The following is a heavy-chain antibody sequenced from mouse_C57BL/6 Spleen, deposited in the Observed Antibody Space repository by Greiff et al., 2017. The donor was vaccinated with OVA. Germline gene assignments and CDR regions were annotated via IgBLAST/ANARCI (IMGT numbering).Heavy chain of an antibody. D-gene: IGHD3-1*01. CDR2: IFPGSGGT. J-gene: IGHJ2*01. Sequence: VQLQESGAELMKPGASVKLSCKATGYTFTGYCIEWVKQRPGHGLEWIGEIFPGSGGTNYNEKFKGKATFSADPSSNTAYMEFSSLTTEDSAIYYCGRGARLDYWGQGTTVTVSS. CDR3: GRGARLDY. V-gene: IGHV1-9*01. CDR1: GYTFTGYC.